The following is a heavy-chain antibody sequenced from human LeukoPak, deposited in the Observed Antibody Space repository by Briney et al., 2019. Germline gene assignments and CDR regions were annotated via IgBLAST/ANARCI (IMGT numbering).Heavy chain of an antibody. D-gene: IGHD5-24*01. CDR1: GFTFSSYE. CDR3: AKDKGRRREDYFDY. V-gene: IGHV3-30*02. Sequence: GGSLRLSCAASGFTFSSYEMNWVRQAPGKGLEWVAFIRYDGSNKYYADSVKGRFTISRDNSKNTLYLQMNSLRAEDTAVYYCAKDKGRRREDYFDYWGQGTLVTVSS. CDR2: IRYDGSNK. J-gene: IGHJ4*02.